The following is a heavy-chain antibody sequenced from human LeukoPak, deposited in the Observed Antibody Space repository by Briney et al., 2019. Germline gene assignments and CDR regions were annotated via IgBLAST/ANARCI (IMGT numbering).Heavy chain of an antibody. Sequence: ASVKVSCKASGYTFTGYYMHWVRQAPGQGVEWMGWINPNSGGTNYAQKFQGRVTMTRDTSISTPYMELSRLRSDDTAVYYCAREAPAYDFWSGYRNRFDPWGQGTLVTVSS. V-gene: IGHV1-2*02. CDR3: AREAPAYDFWSGYRNRFDP. J-gene: IGHJ5*02. CDR2: INPNSGGT. D-gene: IGHD3-3*01. CDR1: GYTFTGYY.